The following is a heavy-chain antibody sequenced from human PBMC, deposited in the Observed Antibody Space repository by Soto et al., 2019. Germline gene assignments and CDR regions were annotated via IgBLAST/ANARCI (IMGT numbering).Heavy chain of an antibody. CDR3: ARDSIASVDGTAFDI. D-gene: IGHD6-19*01. J-gene: IGHJ3*02. V-gene: IGHV3-21*01. Sequence: EVQLVESGGGLVKPGGSLRLSCAASGFTFSSYSMNWVRQAPGKGLEWVSSISSSSSYIYYADSVKGRFTISRDNAKNSLYLQMNSLRAEGTAVYYCARDSIASVDGTAFDIWGQGTMVTVSS. CDR2: ISSSSSYI. CDR1: GFTFSSYS.